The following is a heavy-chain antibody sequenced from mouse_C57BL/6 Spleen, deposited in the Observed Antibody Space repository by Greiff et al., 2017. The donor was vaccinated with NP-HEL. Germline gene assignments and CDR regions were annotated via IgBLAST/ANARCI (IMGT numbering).Heavy chain of an antibody. CDR3: ARWLYGSSPWFAY. D-gene: IGHD1-1*01. CDR1: GYTFTSYW. Sequence: QVQLQQPGAELVKPGASVKLSCKASGYTFTSYWMQWVKQRPGQGLEWIGEIDPSDSYTNYNQKFKGKATLTVDTSSSTAYMQLSSLTSEDSAVYYCARWLYGSSPWFAYWGQGTLVTVSA. J-gene: IGHJ3*01. CDR2: IDPSDSYT. V-gene: IGHV1-50*01.